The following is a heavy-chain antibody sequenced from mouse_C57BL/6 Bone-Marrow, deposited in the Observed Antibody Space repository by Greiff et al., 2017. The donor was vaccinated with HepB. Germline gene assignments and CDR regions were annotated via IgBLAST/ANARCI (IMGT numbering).Heavy chain of an antibody. Sequence: QVHVKQSGAELARPGASVKLSCKASGYTFTSYGISWVKQRTGQGLEWIGEIYPRSGNTYYNEKFKGKATLTADKSSSTAYMELRSLTSEDSAVYFCAVYSNPHYFDYWGQGTTLTVSS. D-gene: IGHD2-5*01. CDR2: IYPRSGNT. V-gene: IGHV1-81*01. J-gene: IGHJ2*01. CDR3: AVYSNPHYFDY. CDR1: GYTFTSYG.